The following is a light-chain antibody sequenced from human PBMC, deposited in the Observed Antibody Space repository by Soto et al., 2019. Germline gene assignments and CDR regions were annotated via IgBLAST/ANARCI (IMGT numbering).Light chain of an antibody. CDR2: DIS. J-gene: IGKJ4*01. CDR3: QQYNSWLLT. Sequence: EIVMTQSPATLSVSPGERATLSCRASQSGGSDLAWYQQKPGQAPRLVIYDISTRATGVPTRISGSGSGTEFTLTTSSLQSEDFEVYYCQQYNSWLLTFGGGIQVDIX. CDR1: QSGGSD. V-gene: IGKV3D-15*01.